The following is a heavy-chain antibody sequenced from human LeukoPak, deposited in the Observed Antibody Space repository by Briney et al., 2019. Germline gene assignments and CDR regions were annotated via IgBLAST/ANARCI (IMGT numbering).Heavy chain of an antibody. CDR2: ISSSSSYI. V-gene: IGHV3-21*01. D-gene: IGHD3-3*01. J-gene: IGHJ4*02. CDR1: GFTFSSYS. CDR3: ARVGSGYYLSDMNY. Sequence: GGSLRLSCAASGFTFSSYSMNSVRQAPGKGLEWVSSISSSSSYIYYADSVKGRFTISRDNAKNSLYLQMNSLRAEDTAVYYCARVGSGYYLSDMNYWGQGTLVTVSS.